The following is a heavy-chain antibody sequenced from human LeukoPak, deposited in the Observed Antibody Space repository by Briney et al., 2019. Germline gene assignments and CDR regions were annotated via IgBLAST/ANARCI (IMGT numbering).Heavy chain of an antibody. D-gene: IGHD1-26*01. CDR3: ATFSGTAVVVTYFDY. CDR2: TLYEEKEK. V-gene: IGHV3-30*03. CDR1: GFAFRNYG. Sequence: PGGSLRLSCTASGFAFRNYGLYWVRQAPGKGLEWVAATLYEEKEKYYADSVKGRFAIARDNSMKMLYLQMNNLTTEDTAIYYCATFSGTAVVVTYFDYWGQGTLVSLSS. J-gene: IGHJ4*02.